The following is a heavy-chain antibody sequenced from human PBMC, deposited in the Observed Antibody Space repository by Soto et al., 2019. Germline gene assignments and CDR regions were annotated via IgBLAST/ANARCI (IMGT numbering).Heavy chain of an antibody. V-gene: IGHV4-38-2*02. CDR3: ARDGIGRLLWFGESNSYYFGY. CDR2: IYHSGST. D-gene: IGHD3-10*01. Sequence: PSETLSLTCAVSGYPISSGYYWGWIRQPPGKGLEWIGSIYHSGSTYYNPSLKSRVTISVDTSKNQFSLKLSSVTAADTAVYYCARDGIGRLLWFGESNSYYFGYWGQGTLVTVSS. J-gene: IGHJ4*02. CDR1: GYPISSGYY.